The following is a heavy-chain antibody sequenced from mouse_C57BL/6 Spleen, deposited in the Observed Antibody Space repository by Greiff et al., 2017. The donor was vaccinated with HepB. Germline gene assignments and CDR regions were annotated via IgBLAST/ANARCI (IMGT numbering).Heavy chain of an antibody. J-gene: IGHJ3*01. Sequence: VQLQQSGAELVRPGASVKLSCTASGFNIKDDYMHWVKQRPEQGLEWIGWIDPENGDTEYASKFQGKATITADTSSNTAYLQLSSLTSEDTAVYYCTTGTKVAYWGQGTLVTVSA. CDR2: IDPENGDT. CDR1: GFNIKDDY. CDR3: TTGTKVAY. D-gene: IGHD4-1*01. V-gene: IGHV14-4*01.